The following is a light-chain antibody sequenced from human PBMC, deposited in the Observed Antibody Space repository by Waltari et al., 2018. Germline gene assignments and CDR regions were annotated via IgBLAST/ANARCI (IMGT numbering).Light chain of an antibody. V-gene: IGKV2D-29*01. Sequence: DVLMTQTPLSLSVTPGRPASISCTSTQSLLHTAGRTYLYWFLQKPGQPPQLLIYEVSKRFSGVPDRFSGSGSGTDFTLRISRVEAEDVGVYYCMQSLQLSMWTFGQGTKVEIK. CDR1: QSLLHTAGRTY. J-gene: IGKJ1*01. CDR3: MQSLQLSMWT. CDR2: EVS.